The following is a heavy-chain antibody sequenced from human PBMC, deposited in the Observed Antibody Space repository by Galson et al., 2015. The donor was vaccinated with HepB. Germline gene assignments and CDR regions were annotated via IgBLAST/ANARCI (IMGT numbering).Heavy chain of an antibody. D-gene: IGHD2-2*01. CDR3: ALARDPNPTYYSSVNYGMDV. CDR2: IIPFFGTP. J-gene: IGHJ6*02. Sequence: SVKVSCKASGGTFSKYAITWVRQAPGQGLEWMGGIIPFFGTPIYAQRFQGGVTITADESTTTAHMELSSLRSDDTAVFYCALARDPNPTYYSSVNYGMDVWGQGTTVTGAS. V-gene: IGHV1-69*13. CDR1: GGTFSKYA.